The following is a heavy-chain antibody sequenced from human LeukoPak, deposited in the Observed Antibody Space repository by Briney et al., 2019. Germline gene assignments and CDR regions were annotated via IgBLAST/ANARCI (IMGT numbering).Heavy chain of an antibody. CDR3: TRPAVVGSGRPAAFDI. V-gene: IGHV3-73*01. J-gene: IGHJ3*02. D-gene: IGHD6-19*01. Sequence: PGGSLRLSCAASGFTFSGSAMHWVRQASGKGLEWVGRIRSKANSYATAYAASVKGRFTISRDDSKNTAYLQMNSLKTEDTAVYYCTRPAVVGSGRPAAFDIWGQGTMVTVSS. CDR2: IRSKANSYAT. CDR1: GFTFSGSA.